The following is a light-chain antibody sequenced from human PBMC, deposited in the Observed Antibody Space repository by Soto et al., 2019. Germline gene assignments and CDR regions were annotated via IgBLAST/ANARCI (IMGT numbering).Light chain of an antibody. CDR2: WAS. V-gene: IGKV4-1*01. CDR3: QQYSRAPWP. Sequence: EIVMTQSPDSLSVSLGERAALNCRSSQTVLYNSNNKDYLAWYQQKPGQPPKLLIYWASTRESGVPERFSGSGSATYFTLTISSLQAEDVGVYYCQQYSRAPWPFGQGTKAAIK. J-gene: IGKJ1*01. CDR1: QTVLYNSNNKDY.